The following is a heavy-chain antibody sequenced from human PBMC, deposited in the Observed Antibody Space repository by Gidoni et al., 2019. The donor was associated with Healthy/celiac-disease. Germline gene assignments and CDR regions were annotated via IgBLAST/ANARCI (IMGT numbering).Heavy chain of an antibody. V-gene: IGHV3-7*01. CDR1: GSTFSSYW. CDR3: ARDHKPYNWTEDWFDP. J-gene: IGHJ5*02. CDR2: IKQDGSEK. Sequence: EVQLVESGGGLVQPGGSLRVSCAASGSTFSSYWMSWVRQAPGKGLEWVANIKQDGSEKYYVDSVKGRFTISRDNAKNSLYLQMNSLRAEDTAVYYCARDHKPYNWTEDWFDPWGQGTLVTVSS. D-gene: IGHD1-20*01.